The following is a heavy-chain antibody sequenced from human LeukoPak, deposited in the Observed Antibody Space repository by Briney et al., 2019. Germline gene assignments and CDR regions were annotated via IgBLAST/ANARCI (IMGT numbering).Heavy chain of an antibody. CDR3: AREGCSSTSCTDWFDP. D-gene: IGHD2-2*01. V-gene: IGHV3-23*01. CDR1: GFTFSSYA. CDR2: ISGSGGST. J-gene: IGHJ5*02. Sequence: PGGSLRLSCAASGFTFSSYAMSWVRQAPGKGLEWVSAISGSGGSTYYADSVKGRFTISRDNSKNTRYLQMNSLRAEDTAVYYCAREGCSSTSCTDWFDPWGQGTLVTVSS.